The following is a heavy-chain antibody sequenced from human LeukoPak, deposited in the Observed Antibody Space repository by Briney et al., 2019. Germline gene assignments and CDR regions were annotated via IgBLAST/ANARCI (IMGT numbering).Heavy chain of an antibody. D-gene: IGHD3-3*01. Sequence: SETLPLTCAVYGGSFSGYYWSWIRQPPGKGLEWIGEINHSGSTNYNPSLKSRVTISVDTSKNQFSLKLSSVTAADTAVYYCASSFDFWSGYYDYWGQGTLVTVSS. CDR1: GGSFSGYY. CDR2: INHSGST. J-gene: IGHJ4*02. V-gene: IGHV4-34*01. CDR3: ASSFDFWSGYYDY.